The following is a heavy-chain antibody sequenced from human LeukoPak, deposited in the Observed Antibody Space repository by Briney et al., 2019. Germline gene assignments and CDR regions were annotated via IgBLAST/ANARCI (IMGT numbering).Heavy chain of an antibody. CDR1: GDGVSSSSVG. D-gene: IGHD3-3*01. CDR2: TYYRSKWYN. V-gene: IGHV6-1*01. CDR3: ARETPFGAVIR. J-gene: IGHJ4*02. Sequence: SQTLSLTCAISGDGVSSSSVGWNWIRQSPSRGLEWLGRTYYRSKWYNDYAVSVKSRITISPDTSKNQFSLQLNSVTPEDTAVYYCARETPFGAVIRWGQGTLVTVSS.